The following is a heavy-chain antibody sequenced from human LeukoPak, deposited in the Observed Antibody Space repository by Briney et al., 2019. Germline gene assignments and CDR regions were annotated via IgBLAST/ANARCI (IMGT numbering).Heavy chain of an antibody. D-gene: IGHD3-10*01. CDR1: GFTFSSYN. Sequence: GGSLRLSCAASGFTFSSYNMNWVRQAPGKGLEWVSSISSSSSYIYYADSVKGGFTISRDNAKNSLYLQMNSLRAEDTAVYYCARGLGAEYYYGSGSSWGQGTLVTVSS. CDR3: ARGLGAEYYYGSGSS. CDR2: ISSSSSYI. V-gene: IGHV3-21*01. J-gene: IGHJ5*02.